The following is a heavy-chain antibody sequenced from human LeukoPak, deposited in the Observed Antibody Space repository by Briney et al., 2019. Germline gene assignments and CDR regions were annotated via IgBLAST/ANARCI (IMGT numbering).Heavy chain of an antibody. Sequence: SETLSLTCTVSGYSISSGYYWGWIRQPPGKGLEWIGSIYHSGSTYYNPPLKSRVTISVDTSKNQFSLKLSSVTAADTAVYYCARVALLWFGEGKDYWGQGTLVTVSS. V-gene: IGHV4-38-2*02. D-gene: IGHD3-10*01. J-gene: IGHJ4*02. CDR3: ARVALLWFGEGKDY. CDR1: GYSISSGYY. CDR2: IYHSGST.